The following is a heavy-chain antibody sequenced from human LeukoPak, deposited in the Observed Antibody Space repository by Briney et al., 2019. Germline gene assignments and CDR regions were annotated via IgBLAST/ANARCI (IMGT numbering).Heavy chain of an antibody. CDR3: SKDRRWRLGELSLYGPLDY. V-gene: IGHV3-30*02. CDR1: GFTFSSYG. Sequence: GGSLRLSCAASGFTFSSYGMHWVRQAPGKGLEWVAFIRYDGSNKYYADSVKGRFTISRDNSKNTLYLQMNSLRAEDTAVYYCSKDRRWRLGELSLYGPLDYWGQGTLVTVSS. D-gene: IGHD3-16*02. CDR2: IRYDGSNK. J-gene: IGHJ4*02.